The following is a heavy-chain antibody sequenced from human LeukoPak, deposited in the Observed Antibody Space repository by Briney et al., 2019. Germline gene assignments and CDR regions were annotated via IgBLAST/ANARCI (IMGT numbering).Heavy chain of an antibody. Sequence: PGGSLRLSCAGSGFTFSSYRMHWVRQAPGKGLVWVSRISGDGSSTTYADSVKGRFTISRDNAKNTLYLQMNSLRAEDTAVYYCAITPRLDYWGQGTLVTVSS. CDR1: GFTFSSYR. D-gene: IGHD1-14*01. CDR2: ISGDGSST. CDR3: AITPRLDY. V-gene: IGHV3-74*01. J-gene: IGHJ4*02.